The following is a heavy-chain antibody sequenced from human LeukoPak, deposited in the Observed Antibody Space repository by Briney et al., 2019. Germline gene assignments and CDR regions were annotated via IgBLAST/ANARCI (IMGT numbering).Heavy chain of an antibody. Sequence: GGSLRLSCAASGFTFSSYGMHWVRQAPGKGLEWVAVISYDGSNKYYADSVKGRFTISRDNSKNTLYLQMNSLRAEDTAVYYCARVPQYYYGSGSPRDAFDIWGQGTMVTVSS. D-gene: IGHD3-10*01. J-gene: IGHJ3*02. CDR2: ISYDGSNK. CDR1: GFTFSSYG. V-gene: IGHV3-30*03. CDR3: ARVPQYYYGSGSPRDAFDI.